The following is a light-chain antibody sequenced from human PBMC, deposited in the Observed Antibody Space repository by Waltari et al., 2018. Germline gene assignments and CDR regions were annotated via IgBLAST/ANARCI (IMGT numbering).Light chain of an antibody. V-gene: IGKV1-33*01. CDR2: DVY. J-gene: IGKJ5*01. Sequence: DIEMTQSPSSLSASVGEKVTITCRASQDISNHLSWFQQKPGKAPKLLIYDVYKLDTGCASRFSGGGSRADFTLIINDVQPEDVATYYCQQYDSLTLLTFGQGTRLE. CDR3: QQYDSLTLLT. CDR1: QDISNH.